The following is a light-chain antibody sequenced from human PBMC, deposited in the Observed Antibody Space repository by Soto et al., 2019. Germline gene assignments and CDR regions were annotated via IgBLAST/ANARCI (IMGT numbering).Light chain of an antibody. CDR3: SSYTSSSTLV. CDR2: DVS. CDR1: SSDVGGYNY. J-gene: IGLJ3*02. V-gene: IGLV2-14*01. Sequence: QSVLTQPVSVSGSPGQSITISCTGTSSDVGGYNYVSWYQQHPGKAPKLMIYDVSNRPSGVSNRFSGSKSGNTASLTISGLQAEDEADYSCSSYTSSSTLVFGGGTKLTVL.